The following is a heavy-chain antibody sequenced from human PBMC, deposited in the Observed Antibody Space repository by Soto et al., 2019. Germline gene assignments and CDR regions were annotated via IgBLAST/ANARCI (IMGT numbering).Heavy chain of an antibody. CDR2: IYYSGGT. D-gene: IGHD3-22*01. CDR1: GGSISSSSYY. Sequence: SETLSLTCTVSGGSISSSSYYWGWIRQPPGKGLEWIGSIYYSGGTYYNPSLKSRVTISVDTSKNQFSLKLSSVTAADTAVYYCARGQVGSITMIVVVIPDAFDIWGQGTMVTVSS. V-gene: IGHV4-39*01. CDR3: ARGQVGSITMIVVVIPDAFDI. J-gene: IGHJ3*02.